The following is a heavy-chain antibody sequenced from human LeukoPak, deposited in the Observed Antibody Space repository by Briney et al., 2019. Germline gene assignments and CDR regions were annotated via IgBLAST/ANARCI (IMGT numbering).Heavy chain of an antibody. CDR1: GFTFSSYW. J-gene: IGHJ6*03. CDR2: INSDGSST. V-gene: IGHV3-74*01. CDR3: AIDYYDSSGYYYYYMDV. Sequence: PGGSLRLSCTASGFTFSSYWMHWVRQAPGKGLVWVSRINSDGSSTSYADSVKGRFTISRDNAKNTLYLEMNSLRVEDTAVYYCAIDYYDSSGYYYYYMDVWGKGTTVTVSS. D-gene: IGHD3-22*01.